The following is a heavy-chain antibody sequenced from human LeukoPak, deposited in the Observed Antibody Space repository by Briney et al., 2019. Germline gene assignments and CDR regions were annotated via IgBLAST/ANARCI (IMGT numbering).Heavy chain of an antibody. V-gene: IGHV3-49*03. D-gene: IGHD2-2*01. CDR1: GFSVGDYG. CDR3: ARGGTGPGAKYYFDY. J-gene: IGHJ4*02. Sequence: GRSLRLSCTASGFSVGDYGMTWLRQPPGKGLEWVGFVRSTAFAGTTEYAASVRGRFTVSRDDSKNIAYLQMDGLKTEDTAMYYCARGGTGPGAKYYFDYWGQGTLVTVSS. CDR2: VRSTAFAGTT.